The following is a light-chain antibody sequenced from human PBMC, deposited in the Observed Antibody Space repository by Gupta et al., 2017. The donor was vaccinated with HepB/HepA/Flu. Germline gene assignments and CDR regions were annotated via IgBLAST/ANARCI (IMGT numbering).Light chain of an antibody. CDR3: QQCGSSPIT. CDR2: GAS. J-gene: IGKJ5*01. V-gene: IGKV3-20*01. Sequence: ENVLTQSPGTMSLSLGERATLSCRASQSISISYLAWYQQKPGQAPRLVIYGASSRATGIPDRFSVSGSGTDFTLTISRLEPEDFAVYYCQQCGSSPITFGQGTRLEIK. CDR1: QSISISY.